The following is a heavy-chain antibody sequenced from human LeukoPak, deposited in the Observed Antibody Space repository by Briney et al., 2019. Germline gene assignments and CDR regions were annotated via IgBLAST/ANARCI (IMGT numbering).Heavy chain of an antibody. Sequence: GGSLRLSCAASGFTFSSYGMHWVRQAPGKGLEWVAVISYDGSNKYYADSVKGRFTISRDNSKNTLYLQMNSLRAEDTAVYYCAKSLTGYLTTDYWGQGTLVTVSS. CDR3: AKSLTGYLTTDY. D-gene: IGHD3-9*01. V-gene: IGHV3-30*18. J-gene: IGHJ4*02. CDR1: GFTFSSYG. CDR2: ISYDGSNK.